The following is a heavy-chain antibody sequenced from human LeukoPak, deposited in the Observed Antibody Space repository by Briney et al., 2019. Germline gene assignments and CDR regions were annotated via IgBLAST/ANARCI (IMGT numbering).Heavy chain of an antibody. CDR3: ARAPVVVIRGVIEDGMDV. D-gene: IGHD3-10*01. V-gene: IGHV1-2*02. Sequence: ASVKVSCKPSGYTFTDYFLHWVRPAPGQGLEWMGWIDPNTGRTVYAQDFQGRLTLTRDTSVSTTYMDLCGLGSDDTAVYYCARAPVVVIRGVIEDGMDVWGQGTTVTVSS. CDR2: IDPNTGRT. J-gene: IGHJ6*02. CDR1: GYTFTDYF.